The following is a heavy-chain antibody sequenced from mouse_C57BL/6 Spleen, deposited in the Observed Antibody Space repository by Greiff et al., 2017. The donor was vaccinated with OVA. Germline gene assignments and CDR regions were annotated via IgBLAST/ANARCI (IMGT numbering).Heavy chain of an antibody. CDR1: GYTFTSYW. D-gene: IGHD2-1*01. CDR2: IDPNSGGT. Sequence: QVQLKQPGAELVKPGASVKLSCKASGYTFTSYWMHWVKQRPGRGLEWIGRIDPNSGGTKYNEKFKSKATLTVDKPSSTAYMQLSSLTSEDSAVYYCARGKGSYYGNPWFAYWGQGTLVTVSA. J-gene: IGHJ3*01. V-gene: IGHV1-72*01. CDR3: ARGKGSYYGNPWFAY.